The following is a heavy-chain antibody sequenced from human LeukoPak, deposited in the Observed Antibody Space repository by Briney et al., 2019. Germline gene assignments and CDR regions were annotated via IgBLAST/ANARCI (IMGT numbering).Heavy chain of an antibody. CDR1: GFTFSSYG. Sequence: PGGSLRLSCGASGFTFSSYGMHWVRQAPGKGLEWVAFIRYDGSNKYYADSVKGRFTISRDNAKNSLYLQMNSLRAEDTAVYYCARGYYGSGSYLHYYYYYMDVWGQGTLVTVSS. CDR3: ARGYYGSGSYLHYYYYYMDV. J-gene: IGHJ6*03. V-gene: IGHV3-30*02. CDR2: IRYDGSNK. D-gene: IGHD3-10*01.